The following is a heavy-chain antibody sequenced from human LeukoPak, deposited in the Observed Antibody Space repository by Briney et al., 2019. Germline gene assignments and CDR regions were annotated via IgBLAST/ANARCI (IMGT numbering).Heavy chain of an antibody. CDR2: FDPEDGET. V-gene: IGHV1-24*01. Sequence: ASVKVSCKVSGYTLTELSMHWVRQAPGKGLEWMGGFDPEDGETIYAQKFQGRVTMTEDTSTDTAYMELSSLRSEDTAVYYCATAPGIAAAGTLYWFDPWGQGTLVTVSS. J-gene: IGHJ5*02. D-gene: IGHD6-13*01. CDR3: ATAPGIAAAGTLYWFDP. CDR1: GYTLTELS.